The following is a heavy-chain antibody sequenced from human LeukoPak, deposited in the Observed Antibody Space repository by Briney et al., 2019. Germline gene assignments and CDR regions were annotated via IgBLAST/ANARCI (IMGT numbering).Heavy chain of an antibody. CDR2: IWYDGSNK. CDR3: ASCTYYDILTGYPWPIDY. D-gene: IGHD3-9*01. J-gene: IGHJ4*02. V-gene: IGHV3-33*01. Sequence: PGRSLRLSCAASGFTFSSYGMHWVRQAPGKGLEWVAVIWYDGSNKYYADSVKGRFTISRDNPKNTLYLQMNSLRAEDTAVYYCASCTYYDILTGYPWPIDYWGQGTLVTVSS. CDR1: GFTFSSYG.